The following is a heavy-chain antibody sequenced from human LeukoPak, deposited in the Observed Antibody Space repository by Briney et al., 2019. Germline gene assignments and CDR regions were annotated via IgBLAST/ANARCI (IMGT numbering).Heavy chain of an antibody. Sequence: SQTLSLTCPVSGGSIISADHYWRWMRQPPEKGLVWIGYIFYSGSTYYNPSLKSRLTISVDTSKNQFSLKLSSVTAADTAVYYCARDYGPDAFDIWGQGTMVTVSS. CDR3: ARDYGPDAFDI. V-gene: IGHV4-30-4*01. J-gene: IGHJ3*02. CDR1: GGSIISADHY. D-gene: IGHD3-10*01. CDR2: IFYSGST.